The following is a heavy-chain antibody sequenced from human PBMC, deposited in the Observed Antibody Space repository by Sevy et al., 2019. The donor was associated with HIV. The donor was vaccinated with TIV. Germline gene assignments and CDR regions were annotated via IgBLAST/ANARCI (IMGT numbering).Heavy chain of an antibody. V-gene: IGHV3-30*18. CDR1: GFTFSSYG. Sequence: GGSLRLSCAASGFTFSSYGMHWVRQAPGKGLEWVAVISYDGSNKYYADSVKGRFTISTDNSKNTLYLQMNSLRAEDTAVYYCAKAPSVTVTTYGNWYFDLWGRGTLVTVSS. CDR2: ISYDGSNK. J-gene: IGHJ2*01. D-gene: IGHD4-17*01. CDR3: AKAPSVTVTTYGNWYFDL.